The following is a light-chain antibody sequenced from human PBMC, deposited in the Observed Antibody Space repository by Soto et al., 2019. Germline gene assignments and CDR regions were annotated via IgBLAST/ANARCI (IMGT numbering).Light chain of an antibody. CDR3: QQYYNHPYT. J-gene: IGKJ2*01. V-gene: IGKV1-33*01. CDR1: QDIDYY. Sequence: DIPMTQSPSSLSAFVGDRVTITCQASQDIDYYLNWYRQKPGKAPDLVIYDTSKLETGVPSRFSGGGSGTDFTFNSDTLQPEDTATYYCQQYYNHPYTFGQGTKLEI. CDR2: DTS.